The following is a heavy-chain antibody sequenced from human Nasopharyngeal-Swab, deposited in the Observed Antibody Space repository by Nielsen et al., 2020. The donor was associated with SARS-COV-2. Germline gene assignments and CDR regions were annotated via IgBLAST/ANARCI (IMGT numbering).Heavy chain of an antibody. V-gene: IGHV1-46*01. J-gene: IGHJ5*02. Sequence: SVTVSCQASGYTFTSYYMHWVRQAPGQGLEWMGIINPSGGSTSYAQKFQGGVTMTRDPSTSTVYMELSSLRSEDTAVYYCERPRGRYYDRGFDPWGQGTLVTVSS. CDR1: GYTFTSYY. D-gene: IGHD3-22*01. CDR3: ERPRGRYYDRGFDP. CDR2: INPSGGST.